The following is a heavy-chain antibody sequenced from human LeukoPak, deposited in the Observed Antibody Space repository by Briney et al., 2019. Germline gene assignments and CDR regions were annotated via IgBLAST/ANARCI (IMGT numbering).Heavy chain of an antibody. CDR1: GFTFSSYE. V-gene: IGHV3-48*03. CDR2: ISSSGGTI. Sequence: GGSLRLSCAASGFTFSSYEMNWVRQAPGKGLEWVSYISSSGGTIYYADSVKGRFTISRHNAKNSLYLQMNSLRAEDTAVYYCARGYTYGLDFWGQGTLVTVSP. D-gene: IGHD5-18*01. J-gene: IGHJ4*02. CDR3: ARGYTYGLDF.